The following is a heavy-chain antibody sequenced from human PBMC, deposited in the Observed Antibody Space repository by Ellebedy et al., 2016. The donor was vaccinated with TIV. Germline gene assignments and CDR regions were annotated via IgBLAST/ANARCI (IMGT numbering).Heavy chain of an antibody. J-gene: IGHJ4*02. CDR2: IYPGDSDT. V-gene: IGHV5-51*01. Sequence: GESLKISXKGSGYSFTSYWIGWVRQMPGKGLEWMGIIYPGDSDTRYSPSFQGQVTISADKSISTAYLQWSSLKASDTAMYYCARHRDDYGGNPGSFDYWGQGTLVTVSS. D-gene: IGHD4-23*01. CDR3: ARHRDDYGGNPGSFDY. CDR1: GYSFTSYW.